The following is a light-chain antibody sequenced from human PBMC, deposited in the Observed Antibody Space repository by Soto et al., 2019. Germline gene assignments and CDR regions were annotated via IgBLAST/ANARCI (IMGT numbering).Light chain of an antibody. CDR1: QSVNSN. CDR3: HQYDDGPYT. J-gene: IGKJ2*01. V-gene: IGKV3-15*01. Sequence: EIVMTQSPATLSLSPGERATLSCRASQSVNSNVAWYQQIPGQTPRLLIYGASTRATGIPVRFSGSGSGTEFTLTISSLQSEDFAVYYCHQYDDGPYTFGQGTKVDIK. CDR2: GAS.